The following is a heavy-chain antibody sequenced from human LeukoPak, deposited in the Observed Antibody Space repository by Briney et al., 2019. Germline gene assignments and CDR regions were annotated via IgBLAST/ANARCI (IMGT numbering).Heavy chain of an antibody. CDR3: ARVYCSGGYCYYNY. Sequence: GGSLRLSCAASGFTFSSSTMNWVRQAPGKGLEWVSSISSGSSYIYYADSVKGRFTISRDNAKNSLNLQMNSLRAEDTAVYYCARVYCSGGYCYYNYWGQGTLVTVSS. CDR1: GFTFSSST. CDR2: ISSGSSYI. V-gene: IGHV3-21*01. J-gene: IGHJ4*02. D-gene: IGHD2-15*01.